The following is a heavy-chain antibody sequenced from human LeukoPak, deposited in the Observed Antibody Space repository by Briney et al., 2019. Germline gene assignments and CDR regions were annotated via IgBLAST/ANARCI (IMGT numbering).Heavy chain of an antibody. D-gene: IGHD6-6*01. Sequence: QSGGSLRLSCAASGFTFSSYAMHWVRQAPGKGLEWVATTSFDVSNKYYADSVKGRFTISRDNSKNTLYLQMNSLRTEDTALYYCVKASSSSPQYNWFDAWGQGTLVTVSS. CDR2: TSFDVSNK. V-gene: IGHV3-30*04. J-gene: IGHJ5*02. CDR1: GFTFSSYA. CDR3: VKASSSSPQYNWFDA.